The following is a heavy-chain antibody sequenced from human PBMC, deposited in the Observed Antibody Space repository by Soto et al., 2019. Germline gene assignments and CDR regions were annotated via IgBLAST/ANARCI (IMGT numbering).Heavy chain of an antibody. CDR3: ARGEAEAFDIVVVVAATRNWFDP. CDR2: INHSGST. CDR1: GGSFSGYY. Sequence: LSLTCAVYGGSFSGYYWSWIRQPPGKGLEWIGEINHSGSTNYNPSLKSRVTISVDTSKNQFSLKLSSVTAADTAVYYCARGEAEAFDIVVVVAATRNWFDPWGQGTLVTVSS. V-gene: IGHV4-34*01. D-gene: IGHD2-15*01. J-gene: IGHJ5*02.